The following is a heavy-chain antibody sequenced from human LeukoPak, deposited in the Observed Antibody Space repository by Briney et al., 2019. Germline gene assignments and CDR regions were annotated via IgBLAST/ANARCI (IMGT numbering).Heavy chain of an antibody. Sequence: SETLSLTCTVSGGSISGYYWSWIRQPPGKGLEWIGYIYYSGSTNYNPSLKSRVTISLDTSKNQFSLKLSSVTAAGTAVYYCARAGPGYCSGSSCFDYWGQGALVTVSS. J-gene: IGHJ4*02. D-gene: IGHD2-15*01. CDR2: IYYSGST. CDR3: ARAGPGYCSGSSCFDY. V-gene: IGHV4-59*01. CDR1: GGSISGYY.